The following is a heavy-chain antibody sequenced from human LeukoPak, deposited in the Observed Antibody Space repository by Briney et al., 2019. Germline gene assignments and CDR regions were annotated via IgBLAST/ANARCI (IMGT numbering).Heavy chain of an antibody. CDR3: ASSAADAFDI. CDR1: GYTFTSYY. D-gene: IGHD2-2*01. J-gene: IGHJ3*02. CDR2: INPSGGST. Sequence: ASVKVSCKASGYTFTSYYMHWVRQAPGQGLEWMGIINPSGGSTSYAQKFQGRVTITADKSTSTAYMELSSLRSEDTAVYYCASSAADAFDIWGQGTMVTVSS. V-gene: IGHV1-46*01.